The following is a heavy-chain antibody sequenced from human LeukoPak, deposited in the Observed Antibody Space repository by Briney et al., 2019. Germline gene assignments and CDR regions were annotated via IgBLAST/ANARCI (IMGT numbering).Heavy chain of an antibody. Sequence: ASVKVSCKASGYTFTSYDINWVRQATGQGLEWMGWMNPNSGNTGYAQKFQGRVTITRNTSISTAYMELSSLRSEDTAVYYCARSNYYDSSGCDHGYAFDIWGQGTMVTVSS. D-gene: IGHD3-22*01. CDR2: MNPNSGNT. CDR1: GYTFTSYD. J-gene: IGHJ3*02. V-gene: IGHV1-8*03. CDR3: ARSNYYDSSGCDHGYAFDI.